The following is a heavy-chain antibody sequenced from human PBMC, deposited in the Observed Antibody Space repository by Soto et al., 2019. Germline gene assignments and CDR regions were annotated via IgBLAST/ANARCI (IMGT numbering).Heavy chain of an antibody. CDR3: ASGIYGNHGPY. CDR2: ISYDGSNK. Sequence: QVQLVESGGGVVQPGRSLRLSCAASGFTFSSNAMHWVRQAPGKGLEWVAVISYDGSNKYYADSVKGRFTISRDNSKNTRFRQRNSLRTEDTAGYDGASGIYGNHGPYWGQGTLVTVSS. V-gene: IGHV3-30-3*01. J-gene: IGHJ4*02. D-gene: IGHD4-4*01. CDR1: GFTFSSNA.